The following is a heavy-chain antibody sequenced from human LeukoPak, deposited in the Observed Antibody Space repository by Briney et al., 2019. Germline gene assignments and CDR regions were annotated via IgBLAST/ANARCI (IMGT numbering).Heavy chain of an antibody. Sequence: SETLSLTCTVSGGSISSGGYYWSWIRQHPGKGLEWIGYIYYSGSTYYNPSLKSRVTISVDTSKNQFSLKLSSVTAADTAVYYCARGRVTGTHNWFDPWGQGTLVTVSS. J-gene: IGHJ5*02. CDR1: GGSISSGGYY. V-gene: IGHV4-31*03. D-gene: IGHD1-7*01. CDR2: IYYSGST. CDR3: ARGRVTGTHNWFDP.